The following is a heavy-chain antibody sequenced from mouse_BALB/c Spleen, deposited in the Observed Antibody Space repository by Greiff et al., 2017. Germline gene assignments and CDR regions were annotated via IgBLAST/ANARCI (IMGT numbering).Heavy chain of an antibody. CDR1: GFTITDSY. CDR2: IDPANGNT. J-gene: IGHJ2*01. Sequence: VQLQQSGAELVKPGASVKLSCTASGFTITDSYMHWVKQRPEQGLEWIGRIDPANGNTKYDPKFQGKATITADTSSNTAYLQLSSLTSEDTAVYYCARGYYDYDGFDYWGQGTTLTVSS. D-gene: IGHD2-4*01. V-gene: IGHV14-3*02. CDR3: ARGYYDYDGFDY.